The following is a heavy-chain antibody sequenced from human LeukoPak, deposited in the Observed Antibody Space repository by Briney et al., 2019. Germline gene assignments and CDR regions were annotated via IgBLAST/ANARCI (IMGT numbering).Heavy chain of an antibody. CDR2: INPNSGGT. J-gene: IGHJ2*01. CDR1: GYTFTGYY. Sequence: ASVKVSCKASGYTFTGYYMHWVRQAPGQGLEWMGWINPNSGGTNYVQKFQGKVTMTRDTSISTAYMELSRLRSDDTAVYYCARDPGPRYFDLWGRGTLVTVSS. CDR3: ARDPGPRYFDL. V-gene: IGHV1-2*02.